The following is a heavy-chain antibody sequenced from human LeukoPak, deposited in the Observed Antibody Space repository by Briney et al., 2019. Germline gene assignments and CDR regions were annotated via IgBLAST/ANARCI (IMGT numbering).Heavy chain of an antibody. Sequence: GGSLRLSCAASGFTFSSYAMSWVRQAPGKGLEWVSAISGSGGSTYYADSVKGRFTISRDNSKDTLYLQMNSLRAEGTAVYYCAKEYTFHYSRIDYWGQGTLVTVSS. CDR2: ISGSGGST. J-gene: IGHJ4*02. D-gene: IGHD2-2*02. V-gene: IGHV3-23*01. CDR1: GFTFSSYA. CDR3: AKEYTFHYSRIDY.